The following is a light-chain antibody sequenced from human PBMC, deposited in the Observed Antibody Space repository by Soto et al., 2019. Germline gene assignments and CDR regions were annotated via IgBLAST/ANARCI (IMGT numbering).Light chain of an antibody. V-gene: IGKV1-39*01. Sequence: DIQMTQSPSSLSASVGDRVTITCRASQNIIFYLNWYQLKPGKAPKLLIYAASNLQSGVPSRFSGSGSGTEYTLTISSRQPEDFATYFCQQSYTTPVYTFGQGTKLEIK. CDR1: QNIIFY. CDR3: QQSYTTPVYT. J-gene: IGKJ2*01. CDR2: AAS.